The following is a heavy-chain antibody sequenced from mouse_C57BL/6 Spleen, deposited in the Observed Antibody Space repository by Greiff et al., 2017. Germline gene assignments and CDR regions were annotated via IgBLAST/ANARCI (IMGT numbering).Heavy chain of an antibody. Sequence: VQLQQPGAELVKPGASVKLSCKASGYTFTSYWMQWVKQRPGQGLAWIGELDPSDIYTNYNQKFKGKATLTVDPSSSTAYMQLSSLTSEDSAVYYCARSGYYVPLAYWGQGTLVTVSA. J-gene: IGHJ3*01. CDR2: LDPSDIYT. D-gene: IGHD2-3*01. CDR1: GYTFTSYW. V-gene: IGHV1-50*01. CDR3: ARSGYYVPLAY.